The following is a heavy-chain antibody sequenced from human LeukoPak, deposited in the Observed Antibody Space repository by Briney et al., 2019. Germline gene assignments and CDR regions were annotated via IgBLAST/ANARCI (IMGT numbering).Heavy chain of an antibody. CDR1: GFTFSDYY. Sequence: GGSLRLSCAASGFTFSDYYMSWVRQAPGKGLEWVSAISGSGGSTYYADSVKGRFTISRDNSKNTLYLQMNSLRAEDTAVYYCAKWSGSEVYYYGMDVWGQGTTVTVSS. CDR3: AKWSGSEVYYYGMDV. V-gene: IGHV3-23*01. CDR2: ISGSGGST. D-gene: IGHD1-26*01. J-gene: IGHJ6*02.